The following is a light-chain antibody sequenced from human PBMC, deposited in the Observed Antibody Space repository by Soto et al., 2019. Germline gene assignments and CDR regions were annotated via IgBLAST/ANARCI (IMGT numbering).Light chain of an antibody. CDR1: QSISSW. Sequence: DIQMPQSPSTLSASVGDRVTITCRASQSISSWLAWYQQKPGKAPKLLIYKASSLESGVPSRFSGSGSGTEFTLTISSLQPDDFATYYCQQYNSYRWTFGQGTKVDIK. CDR3: QQYNSYRWT. V-gene: IGKV1-5*03. J-gene: IGKJ1*01. CDR2: KAS.